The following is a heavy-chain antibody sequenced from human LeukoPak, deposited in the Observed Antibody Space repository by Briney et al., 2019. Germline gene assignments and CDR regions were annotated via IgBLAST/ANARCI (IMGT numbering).Heavy chain of an antibody. Sequence: SETLSLTCTVSGGSISSGDYYWSWIRQPPGKGLEWIGYIYYSGSTYYNPSLKSRVTISVDTSKNQFSLKLSSVTAADTAVYYCASVVVVVAATPYYFDYWGQGTLVTVSS. CDR2: IYYSGST. J-gene: IGHJ4*02. D-gene: IGHD2-15*01. V-gene: IGHV4-30-4*01. CDR1: GGSISSGDYY. CDR3: ASVVVVVAATPYYFDY.